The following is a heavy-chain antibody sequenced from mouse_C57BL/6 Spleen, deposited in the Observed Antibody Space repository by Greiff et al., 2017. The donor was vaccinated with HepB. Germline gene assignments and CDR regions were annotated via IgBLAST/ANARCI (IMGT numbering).Heavy chain of an antibody. V-gene: IGHV1-5*01. CDR3: TRVDYSNLETAMDY. CDR1: GYTFTSYW. Sequence: EVQLQESGTVLARPGASVKMSCKTSGYTFTSYWMHWVKQRPGQGLEWIGAIYPGNSDTSYNQKFKGKAKLTAVTSASTAYMELSSLTNEDSAVYYCTRVDYSNLETAMDYWGQGTSVTVSS. CDR2: IYPGNSDT. J-gene: IGHJ4*01. D-gene: IGHD2-5*01.